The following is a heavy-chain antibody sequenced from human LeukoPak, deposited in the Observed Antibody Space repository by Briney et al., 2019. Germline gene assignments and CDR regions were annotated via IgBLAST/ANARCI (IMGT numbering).Heavy chain of an antibody. D-gene: IGHD2-15*01. J-gene: IGHJ6*03. CDR1: GGSITSGSYY. V-gene: IGHV4-31*03. CDR3: ARAALGYCSDAACYNDYFHHFMDV. CDR2: MYYRGST. Sequence: SETLSLTCSVSGGSITSGSYYWSWIRQHPGKGLEWIGYMYYRGSTFYNASLKTRVTMSVDTSKNQFSLKLRSVTAADTAVYYCARAALGYCSDAACYNDYFHHFMDVWGKGTTVTVSS.